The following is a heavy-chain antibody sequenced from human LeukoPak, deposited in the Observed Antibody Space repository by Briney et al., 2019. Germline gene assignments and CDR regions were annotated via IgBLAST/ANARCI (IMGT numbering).Heavy chain of an antibody. D-gene: IGHD5-18*01. CDR1: RGSISSSSYY. J-gene: IGHJ4*02. CDR3: ARLPRIGYSYGYVGGYFDY. Sequence: SETLCLTCTVSRGSISSSSYYWGWIRQPPGKGLEWIGSIFYSGSTYYNPSLKSRVTISVDTSKNQFSLKLSFVTAADTAVYYCARLPRIGYSYGYVGGYFDYWGQGTLVTVSS. CDR2: IFYSGST. V-gene: IGHV4-39*01.